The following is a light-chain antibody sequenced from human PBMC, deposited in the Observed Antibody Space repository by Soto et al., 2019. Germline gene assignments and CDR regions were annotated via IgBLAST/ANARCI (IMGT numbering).Light chain of an antibody. J-gene: IGKJ1*01. CDR1: QTILTY. CDR3: QQRFGRTWT. V-gene: IGKV1-39*01. Sequence: ITTCSGSVPVSLGETVNXTCRASQTILTYLNWYQRKPGKAPKLTIYAGSSLRSELRSRFGGGGSATDFTLTVKSLQPEEFAACYCQQRFGRTWTFGRGTKV. CDR2: AGS.